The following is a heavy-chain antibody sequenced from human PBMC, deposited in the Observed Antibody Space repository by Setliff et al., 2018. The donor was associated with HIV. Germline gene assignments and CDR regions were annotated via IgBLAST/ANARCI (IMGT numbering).Heavy chain of an antibody. CDR1: GGTFKTYA. CDR3: ARGGATRGPFDI. D-gene: IGHD1-26*01. Sequence: ASVKVSCKASGGTFKTYAISWVRQAPGQGLEWMGGIIPIFATTDYAQKFQGRVTIIADESTTTAYMELSSLRSEDTAVYYCARGGATRGPFDIWGQGTMVTVSS. CDR2: IIPIFATT. J-gene: IGHJ3*02. V-gene: IGHV1-69*13.